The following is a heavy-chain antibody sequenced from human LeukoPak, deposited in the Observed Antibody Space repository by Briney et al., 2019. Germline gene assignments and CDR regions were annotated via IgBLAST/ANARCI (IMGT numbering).Heavy chain of an antibody. J-gene: IGHJ4*02. CDR2: ITNDGSGT. CDR3: ARGPNSNWSGLDF. Sequence: PGGSLRLSCAASGLTFSSHWMHWVRQAPGKGLVWVSRITNDGSGTTYADSVKGRFTVSRDNAKNTLYLQVNNLRAEDTAVYYCARGPNSNWSGLDFWGQGTLLTVSS. V-gene: IGHV3-74*01. D-gene: IGHD6-6*01. CDR1: GLTFSSHW.